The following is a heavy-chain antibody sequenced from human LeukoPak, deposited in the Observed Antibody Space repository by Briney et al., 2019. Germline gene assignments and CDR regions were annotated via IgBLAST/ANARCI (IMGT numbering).Heavy chain of an antibody. CDR1: GFTFSSYS. CDR3: ARDPGGYSSGWTPYYYYGMDV. D-gene: IGHD6-19*01. J-gene: IGHJ6*02. CDR2: ISSSSSYI. Sequence: GGSLRLSCAASGFTFSSYSMNWVRQAPGKGLEWVSSISSSSSYIYYADSVKGRFTISRGNAKNSLYLQMNSLRAEDTAVYYCARDPGGYSSGWTPYYYYGMDVWGQGTTVTVSS. V-gene: IGHV3-21*01.